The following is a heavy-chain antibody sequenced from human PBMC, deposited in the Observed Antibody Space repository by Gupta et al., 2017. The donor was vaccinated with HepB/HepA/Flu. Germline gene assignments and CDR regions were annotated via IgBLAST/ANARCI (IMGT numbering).Heavy chain of an antibody. D-gene: IGHD4-11*01. CDR2: IYYSGST. J-gene: IGHJ4*02. CDR3: ARGETGNSNPIDY. CDR1: GGSISSYY. V-gene: IGHV4-59*01. Sequence: QVQLQESGPGLVKPSETLSLTCTVSGGSISSYYWSWIRQPPGKGLEWIGYIYYSGSTNYNPSLKSRVTISVDTSKNQFSLKLSSVTAADTAVYYCARGETGNSNPIDYWGQGTLVTVSS.